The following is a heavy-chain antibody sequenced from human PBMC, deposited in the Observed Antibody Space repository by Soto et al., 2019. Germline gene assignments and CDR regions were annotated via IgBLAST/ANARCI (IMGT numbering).Heavy chain of an antibody. D-gene: IGHD2-21*01. Sequence: QVQLVESGGGVVQPGRSLRLSCAASGFTFSSYGMHWVRQAPGKGLEWVAVISYAGSNKYYADSVKGRFTISRDNFKNTRYLQMNSLRAEDTAVYYCAKALKSCFDAFDIWGQGTMVTVSS. CDR3: AKALKSCFDAFDI. V-gene: IGHV3-30*18. CDR2: ISYAGSNK. CDR1: GFTFSSYG. J-gene: IGHJ3*02.